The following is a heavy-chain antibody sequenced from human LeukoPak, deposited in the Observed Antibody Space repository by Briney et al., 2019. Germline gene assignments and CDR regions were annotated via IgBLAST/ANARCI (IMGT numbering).Heavy chain of an antibody. CDR3: AELGITMIGGV. Sequence: GGSLRLSCAASVFTFSSYEMNWVRKARGKGLEWVSYISSSGSTIYYADSVKGRFTISRDNAKNSLYLQMNSLRAEDTAVYYCAELGITMIGGVWGKGTTVTISS. CDR2: ISSSGSTI. J-gene: IGHJ6*04. D-gene: IGHD3-10*02. V-gene: IGHV3-48*03. CDR1: VFTFSSYE.